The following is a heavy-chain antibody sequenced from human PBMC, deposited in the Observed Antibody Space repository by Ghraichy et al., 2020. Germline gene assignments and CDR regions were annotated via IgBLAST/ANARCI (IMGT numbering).Heavy chain of an antibody. Sequence: GGSLRLSCAASGFTFSSYAMHWVRQAPGKGLEYVSAISSNGGSTYYANSVKGRFTISRDNSKNTLYLQMGSLRAEDMAVYYCARDYGDYLGYMDVWGKGTTVTVSS. D-gene: IGHD4-17*01. V-gene: IGHV3-64*01. CDR2: ISSNGGST. J-gene: IGHJ6*03. CDR1: GFTFSSYA. CDR3: ARDYGDYLGYMDV.